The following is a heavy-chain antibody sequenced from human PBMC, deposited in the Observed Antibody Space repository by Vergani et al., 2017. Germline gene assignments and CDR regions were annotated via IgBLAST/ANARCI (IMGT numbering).Heavy chain of an antibody. CDR1: GGSITSSSYY. Sequence: QLHLQESGPGLVKPSETLSLPFTVPGGSITSSSYYWGWIRQPPGKGLEWIGNIYHSGGAYYNPSLKGRVTISVDTSKNQFSLEVTSVTAADTAIYFCARTESFILRYFRWALWGQGTLVTVSS. CDR2: IYHSGGA. V-gene: IGHV4-39*01. J-gene: IGHJ4*01. D-gene: IGHD3-9*01. CDR3: ARTESFILRYFRWAL.